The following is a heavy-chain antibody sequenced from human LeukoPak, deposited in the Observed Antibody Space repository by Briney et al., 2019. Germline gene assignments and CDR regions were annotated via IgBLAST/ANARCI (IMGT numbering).Heavy chain of an antibody. D-gene: IGHD6-13*01. CDR1: GFTFSSSA. Sequence: AGGSLRLSCAASGFTFSSSAMSWVRQAPGKGLEWVSSISGSGSGGSTYYADSVKGRFTISRDNSKNTLYLQMNSLRAEDTAVYYCAKEAGIAAVGGQGTLVTVSS. J-gene: IGHJ4*02. CDR3: AKEAGIAAV. V-gene: IGHV3-23*01. CDR2: ISGSGSGGST.